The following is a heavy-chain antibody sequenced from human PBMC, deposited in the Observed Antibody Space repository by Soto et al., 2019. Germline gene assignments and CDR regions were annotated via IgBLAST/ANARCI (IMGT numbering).Heavy chain of an antibody. CDR3: ARALGYTYGHLPIDY. CDR1: GGSFSGYY. D-gene: IGHD5-18*01. CDR2: INHSGST. Sequence: SETLSLTCAVYGGSFSGYYWSWVRQPPGKGLEWIGEINHSGSTNYNPSLKSRLTISVDTSKNQFSLNLSSVTAADTALYYCARALGYTYGHLPIDYWGQGTLVTVSS. J-gene: IGHJ4*02. V-gene: IGHV4-34*01.